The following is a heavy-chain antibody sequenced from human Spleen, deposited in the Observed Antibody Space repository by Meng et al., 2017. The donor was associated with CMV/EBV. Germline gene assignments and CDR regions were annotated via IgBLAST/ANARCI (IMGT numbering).Heavy chain of an antibody. V-gene: IGHV4-39*06. D-gene: IGHD3-16*01. CDR2: ISYGGST. CDR1: GASISSNTYF. CDR3: ARGARRGGMDV. J-gene: IGHJ6*02. Sequence: GSLRLSCTVSGASISSNTYFWDWIRQPPGKGLEWIGSISYGGSTYYNSSLRSRVTISVDTSKSQVTLKLSSVTAADTAVYYCARGARRGGMDVWGQGTTVTVSS.